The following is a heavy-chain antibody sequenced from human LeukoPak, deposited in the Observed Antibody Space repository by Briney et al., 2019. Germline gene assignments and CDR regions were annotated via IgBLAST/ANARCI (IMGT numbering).Heavy chain of an antibody. D-gene: IGHD2-2*01. CDR3: ARGSRYFDY. CDR2: ISGSGGST. Sequence: GGSLRLSCAASGFTFNSYGMSWVRQAPGKGLEWVTGISGSGGSTYYADCAKGRFTISRDNSKNTLYLQMNSLRTEDTAVYYCARGSRYFDYWGQGTLVTVSS. J-gene: IGHJ4*02. CDR1: GFTFNSYG. V-gene: IGHV3-23*01.